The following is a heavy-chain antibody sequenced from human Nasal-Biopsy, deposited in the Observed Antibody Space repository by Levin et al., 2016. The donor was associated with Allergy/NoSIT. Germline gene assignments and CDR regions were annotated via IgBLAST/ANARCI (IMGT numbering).Heavy chain of an antibody. J-gene: IGHJ5*02. V-gene: IGHV1-3*01. CDR2: IYPGNNNA. CDR3: ARGGDFGSGRGPFDP. Sequence: ASVKVSCKASGYIFIHYAIHWVRQAPGQRLEWMGWIYPGNNNAKYSEWFQGRVTITSDTSAHTVSLHLSSLTSEDTAVYYCARGGDFGSGRGPFDPWAQGTLVTVSS. CDR1: GYIFIHYA. D-gene: IGHD3-10*01.